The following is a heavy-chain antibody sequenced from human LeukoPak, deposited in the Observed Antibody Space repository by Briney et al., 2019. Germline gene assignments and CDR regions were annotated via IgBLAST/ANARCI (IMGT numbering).Heavy chain of an antibody. D-gene: IGHD1-26*01. V-gene: IGHV5-51*01. CDR1: GYSFTSYW. J-gene: IGHJ4*02. Sequence: PGESLKISCKGSGYSFTSYWIGWVRQMPGKGLEWMGIIYPGDSDTRYSPSFQGQVTISADKSISTAYLQWSSLKASDTAMYYCARGIVGATALWYFDYWGQGTLVTVSS. CDR2: IYPGDSDT. CDR3: ARGIVGATALWYFDY.